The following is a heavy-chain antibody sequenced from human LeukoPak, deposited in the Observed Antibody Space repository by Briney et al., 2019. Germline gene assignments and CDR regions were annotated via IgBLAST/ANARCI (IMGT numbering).Heavy chain of an antibody. CDR1: GFTFSSYG. Sequence: GGSLRLSCAASGFTFSSYGMHWVRQAPGKGLEWVAIISYDGSNKYYADSVKGRFTISRDNAKNSLYLQMNSLRAEDTAVYYCARDKAYYYDSSGTYFLYWGQGTLVTVSS. J-gene: IGHJ4*02. CDR2: ISYDGSNK. D-gene: IGHD3-22*01. V-gene: IGHV3-30*03. CDR3: ARDKAYYYDSSGTYFLY.